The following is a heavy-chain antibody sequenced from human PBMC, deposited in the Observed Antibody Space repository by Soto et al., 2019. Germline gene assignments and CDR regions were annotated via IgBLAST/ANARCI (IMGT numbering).Heavy chain of an antibody. J-gene: IGHJ4*02. CDR3: ARAREDSSGWFDF. V-gene: IGHV1-2*02. CDR2: INPKSGGT. Sequence: QVQLVQSGAEVKQPGASMKVSCKASGYIFSDNYIQWVRQAPGQGLEWMAWINPKSGGTNYARNFQGRVTLTRDTYISTSYMDLSRLTSDDTAVYYCARAREDSSGWFDFWCQGTLVTVSS. D-gene: IGHD6-19*01. CDR1: GYIFSDNY.